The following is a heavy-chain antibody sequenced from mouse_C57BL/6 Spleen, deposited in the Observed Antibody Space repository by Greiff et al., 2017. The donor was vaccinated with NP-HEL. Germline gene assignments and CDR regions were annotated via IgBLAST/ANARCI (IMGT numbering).Heavy chain of an antibody. CDR1: GFTFSSYS. D-gene: IGHD4-1*01. V-gene: IGHV5-4*01. CDR2: ISDGGSYT. J-gene: IGHJ3*01. Sequence: EVKLMESGGGLVKPGGSLKLSCAASGFTFSSYSMSWVRQTPEKRLEWVATISDGGSYTYYPDNVKGRFTISRDNAKNNLYLQMSHLKSEDTAMYYCARDGWDGFAYWGQGTLLTVSA. CDR3: ARDGWDGFAY.